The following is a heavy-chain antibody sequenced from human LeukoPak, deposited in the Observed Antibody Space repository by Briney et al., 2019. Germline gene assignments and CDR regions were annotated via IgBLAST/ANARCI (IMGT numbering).Heavy chain of an antibody. D-gene: IGHD6-13*01. V-gene: IGHV3-33*01. CDR2: IWYDGSKK. J-gene: IGHJ4*02. CDR1: GFTFRSHD. Sequence: GGFLRLSCAASGFTFRSHDMHWVRQAPGKGLEWVAVIWYDGSKKYYADSVKGRFTISRDNSKNTLYLEMNSLRAEDTAVYYCAIDFRARSGTVDHWGQGTLVTVSS. CDR3: AIDFRARSGTVDH.